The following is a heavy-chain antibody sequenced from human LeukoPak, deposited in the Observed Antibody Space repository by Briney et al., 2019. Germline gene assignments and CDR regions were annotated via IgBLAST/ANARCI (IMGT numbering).Heavy chain of an antibody. CDR2: INWNSGSI. V-gene: IGHV3-9*01. CDR3: AKDIGSSGYYYPDY. D-gene: IGHD3-22*01. CDR1: GFTFVDYA. J-gene: IGHJ4*02. Sequence: PGGSLRLSCPASGFTFVDYAMHWVRQAPGKGLEWVSGINWNSGSIPYADSVTGRLTISRDNAKNSLYMQMNSLRAEDTALYYCAKDIGSSGYYYPDYWGQGTLVTVSS.